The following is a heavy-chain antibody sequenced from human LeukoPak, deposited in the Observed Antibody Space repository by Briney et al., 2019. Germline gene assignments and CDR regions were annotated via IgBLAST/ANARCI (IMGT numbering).Heavy chain of an antibody. D-gene: IGHD2/OR15-2a*01. CDR3: ANTKSDSTASPT. Sequence: PGGSLRLSCAASGFTFSGYGMHWVRQAPGKGLEWVAVISYDGSKKYYADSVRGRCTISRDNSKNTLYLQMDSLRPEDTAVYYCANTKSDSTASPTCGQGTLVTVSS. CDR1: GFTFSGYG. V-gene: IGHV3-30*18. CDR2: ISYDGSKK. J-gene: IGHJ5*02.